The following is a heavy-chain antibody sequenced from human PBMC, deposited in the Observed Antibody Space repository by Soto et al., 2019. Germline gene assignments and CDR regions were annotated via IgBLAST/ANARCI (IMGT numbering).Heavy chain of an antibody. CDR3: ARSVSFITPRPDY. V-gene: IGHV1-2*02. Sequence: ASVKVSCKASGYTSTDYYLHWVRQAPGQGLECMGWINPNNGDTNYAQKFQGRVTMTRDTSISTAYMEVSRLRSDDTAVYYCARSVSFITPRPDYWGQGTLVTVSS. J-gene: IGHJ4*02. D-gene: IGHD6-6*01. CDR1: GYTSTDYY. CDR2: INPNNGDT.